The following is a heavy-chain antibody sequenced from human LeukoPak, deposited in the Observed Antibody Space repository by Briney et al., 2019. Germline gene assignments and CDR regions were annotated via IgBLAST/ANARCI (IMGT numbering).Heavy chain of an antibody. J-gene: IGHJ3*02. V-gene: IGHV4-4*07. CDR3: ARDVEGVSVVVPAAMAFDI. CDR2: IYTSGST. D-gene: IGHD2-2*01. CDR1: GGSISSYY. Sequence: SETLSLTCTVSGGSISSYYWSWIRQPAGKGLEWIGRIYTSGSTNYNPSLKSRVTMSVDTSKNQFSLKLSSVTAADTAVYYCARDVEGVSVVVPAAMAFDIWGQGTMVTVSS.